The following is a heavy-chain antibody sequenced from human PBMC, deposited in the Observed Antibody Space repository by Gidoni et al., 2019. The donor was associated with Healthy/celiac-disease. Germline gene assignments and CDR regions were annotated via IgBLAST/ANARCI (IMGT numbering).Heavy chain of an antibody. V-gene: IGHV3-48*01. D-gene: IGHD5-12*01. Sequence: EVQLVESVGGLVQPGGSLRLSCAASGFTFSIYSMNWVRQAPGQGLEWVSDISSSSSTIYYADSVKGRFTISRDNAKNSLYLQMNSLRAEDTAVYYCAREYHVDIVATIIPYFDYWGQGTLVTVSS. CDR3: AREYHVDIVATIIPYFDY. J-gene: IGHJ4*02. CDR1: GFTFSIYS. CDR2: ISSSSSTI.